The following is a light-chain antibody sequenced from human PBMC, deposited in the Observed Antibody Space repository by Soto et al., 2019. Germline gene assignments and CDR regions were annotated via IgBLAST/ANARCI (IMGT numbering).Light chain of an antibody. J-gene: IGLJ1*01. CDR1: SSNIGSNT. CDR2: SNN. Sequence: QSVLTQPPSASGTPGQRVTISCSGSSSNIGSNTVNWYQQLPGTAPKLLIYSNNQRPSGVPDRSSVSKSGTSASLAISGLQSEDEADYYCAAWDDSLNGYVFGTGTKVTVL. V-gene: IGLV1-44*01. CDR3: AAWDDSLNGYV.